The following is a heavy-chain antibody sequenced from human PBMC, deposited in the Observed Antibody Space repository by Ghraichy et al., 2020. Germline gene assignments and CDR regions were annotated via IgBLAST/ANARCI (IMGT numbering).Heavy chain of an antibody. CDR2: ISGSGGST. Sequence: GGSLRLSCAASGFTFSSYAMSWVRQAPGKGLEWVSAISGSGGSTYYADSVKGRFTISRDNSKNTLYLQMNSLRAEDTAVYYCAKLGPGFTIFGVVISPGYWGQGTLVTVSS. D-gene: IGHD3-3*01. V-gene: IGHV3-23*01. J-gene: IGHJ4*02. CDR1: GFTFSSYA. CDR3: AKLGPGFTIFGVVISPGY.